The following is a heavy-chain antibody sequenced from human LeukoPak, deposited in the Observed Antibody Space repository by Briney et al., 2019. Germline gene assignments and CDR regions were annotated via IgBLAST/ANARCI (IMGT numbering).Heavy chain of an antibody. J-gene: IGHJ6*02. CDR3: ARHTGPYYSLGSYGLDV. Sequence: PGGSLRLSCAASGFTFSAYNMNWVRQAPGKGLEWVSSISSSGTSIYYAESSKGRFTISRDNAKNSLYLQMNSLRAEDTAVYYCARHTGPYYSLGSYGLDVWGQGTTVIVSS. V-gene: IGHV3-21*01. D-gene: IGHD3-10*01. CDR1: GFTFSAYN. CDR2: ISSSGTSI.